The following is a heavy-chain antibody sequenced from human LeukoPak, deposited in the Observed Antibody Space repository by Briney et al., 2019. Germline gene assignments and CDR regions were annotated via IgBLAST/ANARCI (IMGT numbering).Heavy chain of an antibody. D-gene: IGHD2-2*01. CDR3: AKDQSPGYCSSTSCFPPPSIDY. J-gene: IGHJ4*02. V-gene: IGHV3-43D*03. Sequence: TGGSLRLSCAASGFTFDDYAMHWVRQAPGKGLEWVSLISWAGGSTYYADSVKGRFIISRANSKNSLYLQMNSLRAVDTILYYCAKDQSPGYCSSTSCFPPPSIDYWGQGTLATVSS. CDR1: GFTFDDYA. CDR2: ISWAGGST.